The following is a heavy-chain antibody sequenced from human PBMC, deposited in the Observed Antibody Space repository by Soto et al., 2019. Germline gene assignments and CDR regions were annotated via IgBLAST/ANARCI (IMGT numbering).Heavy chain of an antibody. Sequence: EVQVLESGGGLIQPGGSLRLSCAASGFTVSSTYMSWVRQAPGKGLEWISIIYSGGSTFYADSVKGRFTISRDNSKNTLYLQMNSLRAEDTAVYYCARGVPITPGTFDYRGQGTLVTVSS. V-gene: IGHV3-53*01. CDR3: ARGVPITPGTFDY. CDR1: GFTVSSTY. CDR2: IYSGGST. J-gene: IGHJ4*02. D-gene: IGHD5-12*01.